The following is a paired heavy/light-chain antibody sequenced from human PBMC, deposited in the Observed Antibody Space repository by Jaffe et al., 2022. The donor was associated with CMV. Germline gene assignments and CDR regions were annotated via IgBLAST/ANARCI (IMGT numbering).Light chain of an antibody. CDR1: HSISTW. V-gene: IGKV1-5*03. CDR3: QQYNTYPWT. Sequence: DIQMTQSPSTLAASVGDRVTITCRASHSISTWLAWYQQKPGKAPKILIFKTSTLDGGVPSRFSGSGSGTEFSLTISSLQPDDSATYYCQQYNTYPWTFGQGTKVEV. J-gene: IGKJ1*01. CDR2: KTS.
Heavy chain of an antibody. CDR3: VRDCAATSCYTTVSVPVGGTLPDALNN. V-gene: IGHV1-69*11. CDR1: GVAFSTFA. D-gene: IGHD6-19*01. CDR2: VIPMLQST. J-gene: IGHJ3*02. Sequence: QVQVVQSGPEVKKPGSSVKVSCEASGVAFSTFAVSWVRQAPGQGLEWMGSVIPMLQSTHYARQFQGRLTITADGSTTSAYMELSRLTSDDTAVYYCVRDCAATSCYTTVSVPVGGTLPDALNNWGQGTLVTVSS.